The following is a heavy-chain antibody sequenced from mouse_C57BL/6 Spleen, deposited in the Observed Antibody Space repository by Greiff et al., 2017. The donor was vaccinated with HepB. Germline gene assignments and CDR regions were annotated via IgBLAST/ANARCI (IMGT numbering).Heavy chain of an antibody. V-gene: IGHV2-5*01. CDR3: AETYYYSNYFYYAMDY. CDR1: GFSLTSYG. Sequence: QVQLQQSGPGLVQPSQSLSITCTVSGFSLTSYGVHWVRQSPGKGLEWLGVIWRGGSTDYNAAFMSRLSITKDNSKSQVFFKMNSLQADDTAIYYCAETYYYSNYFYYAMDYWGQGTSVTVSS. D-gene: IGHD2-5*01. CDR2: IWRGGST. J-gene: IGHJ4*01.